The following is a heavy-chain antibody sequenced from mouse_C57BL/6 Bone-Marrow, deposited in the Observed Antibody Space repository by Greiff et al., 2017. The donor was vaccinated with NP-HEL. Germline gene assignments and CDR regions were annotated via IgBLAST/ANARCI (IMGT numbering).Heavy chain of an antibody. J-gene: IGHJ3*01. D-gene: IGHD2-4*01. Sequence: EVQGVESGGDLVKPGGSLKLSCAASGFTFSSYGMSWVRQTPDKRLEWVATISSGGSYTYYPDSLKGRFTFSRDNAKNTLYLRMSSLKSEDTAMYYCASPYDYGVAWFAYWGQGTLVTVSA. CDR1: GFTFSSYG. CDR3: ASPYDYGVAWFAY. V-gene: IGHV5-6*01. CDR2: ISSGGSYT.